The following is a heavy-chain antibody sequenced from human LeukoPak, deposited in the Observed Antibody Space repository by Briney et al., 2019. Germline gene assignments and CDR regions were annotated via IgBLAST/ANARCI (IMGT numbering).Heavy chain of an antibody. CDR2: INNSGST. CDR3: ARGRYGPRLGN. CDR1: GASFSDSY. Sequence: SETLSLTCAVYGASFSDSYWSWIRQSPDKGLGWIGEINNSGSTSYNPSLNSRVIMSVDRSKNQFSLRLTSVTAADTAVYYCARGRYGPRLGNWGQGTLVTVSS. J-gene: IGHJ4*02. V-gene: IGHV4-34*01. D-gene: IGHD3-16*01.